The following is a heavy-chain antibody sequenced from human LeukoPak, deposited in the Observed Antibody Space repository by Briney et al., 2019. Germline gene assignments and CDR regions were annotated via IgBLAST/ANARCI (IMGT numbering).Heavy chain of an antibody. Sequence: SVKVSCKASGGTFSSYAISWVRQAPGQGLEWMGRIIPILGIANYAQKFQGRVTITADTSTSTAYMELSSLRSEDTAVYYCASFYGDYDGNPFFDYWGQGTLVTVST. CDR1: GGTFSSYA. J-gene: IGHJ4*02. D-gene: IGHD4-17*01. CDR2: IIPILGIA. V-gene: IGHV1-69*04. CDR3: ASFYGDYDGNPFFDY.